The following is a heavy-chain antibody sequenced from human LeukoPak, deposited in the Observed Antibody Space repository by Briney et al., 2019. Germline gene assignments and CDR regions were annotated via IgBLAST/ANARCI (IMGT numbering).Heavy chain of an antibody. V-gene: IGHV3-7*01. D-gene: IGHD5-18*01. CDR3: ARAGYTYGTLYY. Sequence: GSLRLSCAAAGFAFNTFWMTWVRQAPGKGLEWVAHIKQDGSENYYVDSVKGRFTISRDNAKNSLYLQMNSLRAEDTAVYYCARAGYTYGTLYYWGQGTLVTVSS. CDR1: GFAFNTFW. CDR2: IKQDGSEN. J-gene: IGHJ4*02.